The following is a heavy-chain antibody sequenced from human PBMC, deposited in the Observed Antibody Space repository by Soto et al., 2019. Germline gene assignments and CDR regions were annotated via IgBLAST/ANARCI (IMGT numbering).Heavy chain of an antibody. Sequence: QVQLVQSGAEVKKPGASVKVSCKASGYTFTSYGISWVRQAPGQGLEWMGWISAYNGNTNYAQKLQGRGTRTTDTSTSTAYIELRSLRSDDTAVYYCARWARDDGDYTSYYGMDVWGQGTTVTVSS. J-gene: IGHJ6*02. D-gene: IGHD4-17*01. V-gene: IGHV1-18*01. CDR3: ARWARDDGDYTSYYGMDV. CDR2: ISAYNGNT. CDR1: GYTFTSYG.